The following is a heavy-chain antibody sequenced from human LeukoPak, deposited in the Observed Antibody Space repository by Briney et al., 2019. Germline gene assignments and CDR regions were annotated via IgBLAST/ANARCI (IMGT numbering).Heavy chain of an antibody. J-gene: IGHJ4*02. CDR3: AKDSGGYNLLFDY. V-gene: IGHV3-23*01. CDR2: TSDRGDYT. CDR1: GFTFTSYS. Sequence: GGSLRLSCAASGFTFTSYSMSWVRQAPGKGLEWVSGTSDRGDYTYYADSVKGRFTISRDNSKNTLYLQMNSLRAEDTAVYYCAKDSGGYNLLFDYWGQGTLVTVSS. D-gene: IGHD5-24*01.